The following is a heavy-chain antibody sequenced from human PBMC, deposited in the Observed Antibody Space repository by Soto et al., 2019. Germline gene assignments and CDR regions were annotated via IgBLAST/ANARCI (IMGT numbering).Heavy chain of an antibody. Sequence: GESLQISCKGSGYSFAGYWITWVRQRPGKGLEWMGRIDPSDSQTYYSPSFRGHVTISVTKSITTVFLQWSSLRASDTAMYYCARQIYDSDTGPNFQYYFDSWGQGTPVTVSS. J-gene: IGHJ4*02. CDR2: IDPSDSQT. V-gene: IGHV5-10-1*01. D-gene: IGHD3-22*01. CDR3: ARQIYDSDTGPNFQYYFDS. CDR1: GYSFAGYW.